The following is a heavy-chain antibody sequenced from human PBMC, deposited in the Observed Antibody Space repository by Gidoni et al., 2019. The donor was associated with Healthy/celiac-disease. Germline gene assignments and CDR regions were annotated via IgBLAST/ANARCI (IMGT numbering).Heavy chain of an antibody. Sequence: QVQLVQSGAEVKKPGASVKVSCKVSGYTLTALSMPWVRQAPGKGLEWMGGFDPEDGETIYAQKFQGRVTMTEDTSTDTAYMELSSLRSEDTAVYYCATARSVPVIIFVDGYYYMDVWGKGTTVTVSS. CDR2: FDPEDGET. CDR1: GYTLTALS. D-gene: IGHD3-3*01. V-gene: IGHV1-24*01. CDR3: ATARSVPVIIFVDGYYYMDV. J-gene: IGHJ6*03.